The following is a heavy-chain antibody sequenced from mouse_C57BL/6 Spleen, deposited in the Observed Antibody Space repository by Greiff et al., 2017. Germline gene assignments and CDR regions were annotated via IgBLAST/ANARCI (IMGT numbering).Heavy chain of an antibody. Sequence: EVKLMESGGGLVQPKGSLKLSCAASGFTFNTYAMHWVRQAPGKGLEWVARIRSKSSNYATYYADSVKDRLTISRDDSQSMLYLQMNNLKTEDTAMYYYGRESFPYYGSSSAWFSYGGQGTLVTVSA. CDR1: GFTFNTYA. D-gene: IGHD1-1*01. CDR2: IRSKSSNYAT. CDR3: GRESFPYYGSSSAWFSY. J-gene: IGHJ3*01. V-gene: IGHV10-3*01.